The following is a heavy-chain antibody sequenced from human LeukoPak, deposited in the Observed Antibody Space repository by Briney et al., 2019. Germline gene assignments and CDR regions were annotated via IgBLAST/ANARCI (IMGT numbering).Heavy chain of an antibody. CDR3: ARGWGGHGRSWGALDF. Sequence: GGSLRLSCAASGFNFNNYDMHWVRQAAGKRLEWVSGIGTVADTFYLDSVQGRFTISRGNAKNSFYLLMNSLRAGDTAVHYYARGWGGHGRSWGALDFWGQGILVTVSS. D-gene: IGHD3-16*01. CDR1: GFNFNNYD. V-gene: IGHV3-13*04. J-gene: IGHJ4*02. CDR2: IGTVADT.